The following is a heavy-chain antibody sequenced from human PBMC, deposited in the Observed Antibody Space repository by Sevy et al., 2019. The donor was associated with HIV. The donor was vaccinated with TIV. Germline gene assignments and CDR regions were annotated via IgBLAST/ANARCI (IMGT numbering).Heavy chain of an antibody. D-gene: IGHD3-9*01. CDR2: IYYSGNT. V-gene: IGHV4-31*11. CDR1: GGSISSGGYY. CDR3: ARAPGDEDHILTGYYGVDP. Sequence: SETLSLTCAVSGGSISSGGYYWSWIRQHPGKGLEWIGYIYYSGNTYYDPSLKSRVTISVDTSKNQFSLKLSSVTAADTAVYYCARAPGDEDHILTGYYGVDPWGQGTLVTVSS. J-gene: IGHJ5*02.